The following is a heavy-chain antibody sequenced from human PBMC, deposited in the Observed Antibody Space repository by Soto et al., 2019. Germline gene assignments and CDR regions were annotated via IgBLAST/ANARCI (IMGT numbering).Heavy chain of an antibody. CDR2: IHPIVGRT. J-gene: IGHJ6*02. Sequence: QVQLVQSGAEVKKPGASVTVSCRASGYTFTNYYMHWVRQAPGQGLEWLGIIHPIVGRTSYAKKFTGRVALNRDTYTNTVYMELTSLRSDDTAVYYWVREWLLLNDRPDQYYGLDVWGQGTTVIVSS. V-gene: IGHV1-46*01. CDR1: GYTFTNYY. CDR3: VREWLLLNDRPDQYYGLDV. D-gene: IGHD5-12*01.